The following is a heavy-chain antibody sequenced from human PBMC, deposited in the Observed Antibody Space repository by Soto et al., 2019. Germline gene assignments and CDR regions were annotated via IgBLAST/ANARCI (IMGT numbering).Heavy chain of an antibody. CDR3: ARPQYCSGGSCYSYYGMDV. V-gene: IGHV5-51*01. Sequence: GESLKISCKGSGCSFTSYWIGWVRQMPGKGLEWMGIIYPGDSDTRYSPSFQGQVTISADKSIITAYLQWSSLKASDTAMYYCARPQYCSGGSCYSYYGMDVWGQGTTVTVSS. D-gene: IGHD2-15*01. J-gene: IGHJ6*02. CDR1: GCSFTSYW. CDR2: IYPGDSDT.